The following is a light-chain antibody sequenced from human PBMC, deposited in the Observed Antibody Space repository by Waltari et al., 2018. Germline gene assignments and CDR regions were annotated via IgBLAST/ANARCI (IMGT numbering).Light chain of an antibody. CDR1: QTVLYSSNNKNY. CDR2: WAS. Sequence: DIVMTQSPDSLAVSLGERATINCKSSQTVLYSSNNKNYLAWYQQKPGQPPKLLIYWASTRESGVPDRFSGSGSGTDFTLTISSLQPDDFATYYCQKTYNTPWTFGQRTKVEFK. CDR3: QKTYNTPWT. J-gene: IGKJ1*01. V-gene: IGKV4-1*01.